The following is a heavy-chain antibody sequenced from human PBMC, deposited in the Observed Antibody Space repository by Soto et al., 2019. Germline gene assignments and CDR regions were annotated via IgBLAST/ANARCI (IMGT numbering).Heavy chain of an antibody. D-gene: IGHD2-15*01. Sequence: QVQLVESGGGVVQPGRSLRLSCAASGFTFSSYAMHWVRQAPGKGLEWVAVISYDGSNKYYADSVKGRFTISSDNSKNTLYLQMNSMRAEATAVYYCARARISWWFDAFDIWGQGTMVTVSS. J-gene: IGHJ3*02. CDR2: ISYDGSNK. V-gene: IGHV3-30-3*01. CDR1: GFTFSSYA. CDR3: ARARISWWFDAFDI.